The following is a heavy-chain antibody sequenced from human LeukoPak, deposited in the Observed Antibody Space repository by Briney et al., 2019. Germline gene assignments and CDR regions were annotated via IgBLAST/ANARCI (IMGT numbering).Heavy chain of an antibody. CDR1: GFTFSSYA. CDR2: ISSSGSTI. J-gene: IGHJ4*02. Sequence: GGSLRLSCAASGFTFSSYAMSWVRQAPGKGLEWVSYISSSGSTIYYADSVKGRFTISRDNAKNSLYLQMNSLRAEDTAVYYCARLYYYDSSGYLDYWGQGTLVTVSS. D-gene: IGHD3-22*01. CDR3: ARLYYYDSSGYLDY. V-gene: IGHV3-48*04.